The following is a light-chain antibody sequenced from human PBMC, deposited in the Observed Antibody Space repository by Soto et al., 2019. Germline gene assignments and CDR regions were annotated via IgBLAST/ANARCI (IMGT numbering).Light chain of an antibody. Sequence: QPVLTQSSSTSASLGSSVKLTCTLSSGHSSNIIAWHQQQPGKAPRYLMNVEGSGSYNKGSGVPDRFSGSSSGADRYLTISNLQSEDEADYYCETWGSHTQVFGGGTKVTVL. CDR1: SGHSSNI. V-gene: IGLV4-60*03. J-gene: IGLJ2*01. CDR2: VEGSGSY. CDR3: ETWGSHTQV.